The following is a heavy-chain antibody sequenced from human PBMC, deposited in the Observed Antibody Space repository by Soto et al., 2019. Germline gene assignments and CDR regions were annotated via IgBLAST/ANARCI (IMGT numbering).Heavy chain of an antibody. Sequence: ASVKVSCKASGYTFTSYAMHWVRQAPGQRLEWMGWINAGNGNTKYSQKFQGRVTITRDTSASTAYMELSSLRSEDTAVYYCARNNYDFWSGYCWGMDVWGQGTTVTSP. D-gene: IGHD3-3*01. CDR3: ARNNYDFWSGYCWGMDV. CDR1: GYTFTSYA. J-gene: IGHJ6*02. CDR2: INAGNGNT. V-gene: IGHV1-3*01.